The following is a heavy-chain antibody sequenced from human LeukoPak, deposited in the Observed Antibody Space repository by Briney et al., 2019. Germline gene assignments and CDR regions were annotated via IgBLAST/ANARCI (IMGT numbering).Heavy chain of an antibody. CDR3: ARGPAAISYYYYYMDV. CDR1: GVSISSYY. CDR2: IYTSGST. V-gene: IGHV4-4*07. Sequence: SETLSLTCTVPGVSISSYYWSWIRQPAGKGLEWIGRIYTSGSTNYNPSLKSRVTMSVDTSNNQFSLKLSSVTAADTAVYYCARGPAAISYYYYYMDVWGKGTTVTVSS. D-gene: IGHD2-2*02. J-gene: IGHJ6*03.